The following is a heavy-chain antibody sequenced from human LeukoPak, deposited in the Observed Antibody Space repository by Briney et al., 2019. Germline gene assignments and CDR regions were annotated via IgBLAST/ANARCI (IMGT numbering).Heavy chain of an antibody. V-gene: IGHV3-48*01. D-gene: IGHD3-10*01. CDR3: ARALFAGAFYGIDV. J-gene: IGHJ6*02. Sequence: GGSLRLSCAASGFTFSSYSMNWVRQAPGKGLEWVSYISSSSSTIYYADSVKGRFTISRDNAKNSLYLQMNSLRAEDTAVYYCARALFAGAFYGIDVWGQGTTVTVSS. CDR1: GFTFSSYS. CDR2: ISSSSSTI.